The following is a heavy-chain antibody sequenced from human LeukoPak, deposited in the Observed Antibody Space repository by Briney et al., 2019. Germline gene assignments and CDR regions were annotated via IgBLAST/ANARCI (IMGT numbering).Heavy chain of an antibody. CDR1: GFTFSSYA. Sequence: PGRSLRLSCAASGFTFSSYAMHWVRQAPGKGLEWVAVISYDGSNKYYADSVKGRFTISRDNSKNTLYLQMNSLRAEDMAVYYCARVQVPAAILNWFDPWGQGTLVTVSS. CDR2: ISYDGSNK. J-gene: IGHJ5*02. V-gene: IGHV3-30-3*01. D-gene: IGHD2-2*02. CDR3: ARVQVPAAILNWFDP.